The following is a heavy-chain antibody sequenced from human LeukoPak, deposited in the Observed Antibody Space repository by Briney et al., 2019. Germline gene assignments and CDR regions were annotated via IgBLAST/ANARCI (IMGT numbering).Heavy chain of an antibody. V-gene: IGHV4-34*01. Sequence: PSETLSLTSAVYAGSSSGYYWSWIRQPPRNGLKGMGGINHSGSTNYNPSLKSRVAISVDTSKNQFSLTLSSVTAAETAVYYCASVVVTALSHPFDIWGEGTMVTVSS. J-gene: IGHJ3*02. D-gene: IGHD2-21*02. CDR1: AGSSSGYY. CDR3: ASVVVTALSHPFDI. CDR2: INHSGST.